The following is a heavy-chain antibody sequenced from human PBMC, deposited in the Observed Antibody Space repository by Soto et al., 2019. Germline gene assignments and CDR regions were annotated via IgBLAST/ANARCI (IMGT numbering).Heavy chain of an antibody. J-gene: IGHJ4*02. D-gene: IGHD3-16*02. CDR3: AREVYHDYVWGSYRPGRYYFDY. V-gene: IGHV1-18*01. Sequence: QVQLLQSGAEVKKPGASVKVSCKASGYTFTTYGISWVRQAPGQGLEWMGWISAYNGNTDYAQKLQDRVTMTTDTSTSTAYMELRRLRSDDTAVYYCAREVYHDYVWGSYRPGRYYFDYWGQGTLVTVSS. CDR1: GYTFTTYG. CDR2: ISAYNGNT.